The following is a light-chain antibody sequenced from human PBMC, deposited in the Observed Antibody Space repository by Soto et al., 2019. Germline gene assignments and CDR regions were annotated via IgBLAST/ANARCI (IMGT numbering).Light chain of an antibody. J-gene: IGKJ5*01. CDR1: QSILYSSNNKEK. V-gene: IGKV4-1*01. CDR3: QQYYSTPLT. Sequence: DIVMTQSPDSLAVSLGERATINCKSSQSILYSSNNKEKLAWYQQKPGQPPKLLIYWASTRESGVPDRFSGRGSGTDFTLTIIRLQAEDVAVSYCQQYYSTPLTSGQGTRLEIK. CDR2: WAS.